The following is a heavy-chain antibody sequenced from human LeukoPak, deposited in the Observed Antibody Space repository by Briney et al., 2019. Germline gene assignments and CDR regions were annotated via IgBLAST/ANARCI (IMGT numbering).Heavy chain of an antibody. D-gene: IGHD6-13*01. CDR3: ARDPFVEGIAAAGTGYYYYYYGMDV. V-gene: IGHV1-69*06. CDR2: IIPIFGTA. Sequence: SVKVSCKASGGTFSSYAISWVRQAPGQGREWMGGIIPIFGTANYAQKFQGRVTITADKSTSTAYMELSSLRSEDTAVYYCARDPFVEGIAAAGTGYYYYYYGMDVWGKGTTVTVSS. J-gene: IGHJ6*04. CDR1: GGTFSSYA.